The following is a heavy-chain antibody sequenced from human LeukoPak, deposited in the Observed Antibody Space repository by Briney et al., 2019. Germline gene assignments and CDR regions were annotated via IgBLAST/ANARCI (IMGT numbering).Heavy chain of an antibody. CDR1: GFTFNNYA. CDR3: AKQYGSGNYLSLDY. J-gene: IGHJ4*02. D-gene: IGHD3-10*01. CDR2: ISGNGGSI. V-gene: IGHV3-23*01. Sequence: TGGSLRLSCAASGFTFNNYAMTWVRQAPGKGLEWVSVISGNGGSIYYADSVKGRFTISRDNSKSTLYLQMDSLRGEDTALYYCAKQYGSGNYLSLDYWGQGTLVTVSS.